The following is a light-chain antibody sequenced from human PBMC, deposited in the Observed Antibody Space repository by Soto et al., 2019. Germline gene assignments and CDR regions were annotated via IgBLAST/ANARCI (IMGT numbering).Light chain of an antibody. CDR2: TAS. J-gene: IGKJ1*01. V-gene: IGKV1-17*01. CDR1: QGIRND. Sequence: DIQMTQSPSSLSASVGDRVTITCRASQGIRNDLGWYQQKPGKAPRLLIYTASTLESGVPSRFSASGSGTEFTLTISSLHPDDFATYYCQEYNNYWTFGQGTKVDI. CDR3: QEYNNYWT.